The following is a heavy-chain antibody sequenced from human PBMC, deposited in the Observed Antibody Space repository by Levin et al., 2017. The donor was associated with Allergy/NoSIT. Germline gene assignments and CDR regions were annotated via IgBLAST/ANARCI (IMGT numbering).Heavy chain of an antibody. J-gene: IGHJ4*02. CDR3: ARHHDF. CDR2: INPYNGKT. CDR1: GYTFINYG. D-gene: IGHD1-1*01. Sequence: GGSLRLSCKTSGYTFINYGIAWVRQAPGQGLERMGWINPYNGKTYYEQKFQGRLTMTTDTSTNTASMELRNLRFDDTAIYYCARHHDFWGQGTPVTVSS. V-gene: IGHV1-18*01.